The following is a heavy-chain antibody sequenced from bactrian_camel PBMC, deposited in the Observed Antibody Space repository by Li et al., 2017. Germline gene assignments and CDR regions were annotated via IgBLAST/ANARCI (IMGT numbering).Heavy chain of an antibody. CDR2: MYSSGYST. CDR1: GYTFMSYC. D-gene: IGHD5*01. CDR3: AAVPRGYGTWGTTEVNY. V-gene: IGHV3S25*01. Sequence: VQLVESLRLSCAGSGYTFMSYCMGWFRQAPGKEREWVATMYSSGYSTYYADSVKGRFAISRDNAENTLYLQMNSLKPEDTAMYYCAAVPRGYGTWGTTEVNYWGQGTQVTVS. J-gene: IGHJ4*01.